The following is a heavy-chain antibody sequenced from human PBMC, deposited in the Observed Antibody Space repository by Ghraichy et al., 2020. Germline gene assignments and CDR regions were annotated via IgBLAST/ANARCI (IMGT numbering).Heavy chain of an antibody. D-gene: IGHD2-15*01. CDR2: ISYDGSNK. CDR3: AKNGGCSGGSCYGGDGYFDY. J-gene: IGHJ4*02. Sequence: GGSLRLSCAASGFTFSSYGMHWVRQAPGKGLEWVAVISYDGSNKYYADSVKGRLTISRDNSKNTLYLQMNSLRAEDTAVYYCAKNGGCSGGSCYGGDGYFDYWGQGTLVTVSS. V-gene: IGHV3-30*18. CDR1: GFTFSSYG.